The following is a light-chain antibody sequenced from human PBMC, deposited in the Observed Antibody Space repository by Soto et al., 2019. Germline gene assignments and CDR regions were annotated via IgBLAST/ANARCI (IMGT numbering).Light chain of an antibody. CDR2: GVS. V-gene: IGKV3-20*01. Sequence: EIVLTQSPGTLSLSPGERATLSCRASQSVSSSYLAWYQQKPGQAPRLLIYGVSTRATGIADRFSGSWSGTDFTLTISRLEPEDFAVYYCQEYGSPSRTFGQGTKLEIK. J-gene: IGKJ2*01. CDR3: QEYGSPSRT. CDR1: QSVSSSY.